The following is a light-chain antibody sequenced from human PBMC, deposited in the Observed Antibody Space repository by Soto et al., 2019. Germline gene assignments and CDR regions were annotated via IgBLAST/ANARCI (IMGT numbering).Light chain of an antibody. V-gene: IGLV2-14*03. Sequence: QSVLTQPASVSGSPGQSITISCTGTSSDVGGYNYVSWYQQHPGKAPKLMIYDVSNRPSGISSRFSGSKSGNTASLTISGLQAEDESDYYCSSYTSSSTLEVVFGGGTKLTVL. CDR1: SSDVGGYNY. J-gene: IGLJ2*01. CDR3: SSYTSSSTLEVV. CDR2: DVS.